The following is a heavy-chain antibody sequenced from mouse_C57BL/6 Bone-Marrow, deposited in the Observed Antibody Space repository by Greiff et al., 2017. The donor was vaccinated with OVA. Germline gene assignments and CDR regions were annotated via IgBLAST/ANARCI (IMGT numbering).Heavy chain of an antibody. Sequence: EVQLVESGGGLVQPGGSMKLSCVASGFTFSNYWMNWVRQSPEKGLEWVAQISLKSDNYATHDAVYVKGRFTISRDDSKSSVYLQMNNLRAEDTGIYYCTCLTGIGYCFDYWGQGTTLTVSS. J-gene: IGHJ2*01. CDR2: ISLKSDNYAT. CDR1: GFTFSNYW. CDR3: TCLTGIGYCFDY. V-gene: IGHV6-3*01. D-gene: IGHD4-1*01.